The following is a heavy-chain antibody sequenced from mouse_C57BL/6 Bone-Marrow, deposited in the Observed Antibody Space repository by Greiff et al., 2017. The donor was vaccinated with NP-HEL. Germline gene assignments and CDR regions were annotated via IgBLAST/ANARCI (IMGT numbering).Heavy chain of an antibody. CDR3: TRSYYGRFWFAY. CDR2: IDPENGDT. V-gene: IGHV14-4*01. Sequence: EVQLQQSGAELVRPGASVKLSCTASGFNFNDDYMPWVKQRPEQGLEWIGWIDPENGDTEYASKFQGKVTITADTASNTIYLQLSSLTSEDTAIYYCTRSYYGRFWFAYWGQGTLVTVSA. J-gene: IGHJ3*01. D-gene: IGHD1-1*01. CDR1: GFNFNDDY.